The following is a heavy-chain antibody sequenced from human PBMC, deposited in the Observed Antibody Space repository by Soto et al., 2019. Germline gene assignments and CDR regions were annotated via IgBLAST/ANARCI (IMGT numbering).Heavy chain of an antibody. D-gene: IGHD4-17*01. V-gene: IGHV3-23*01. CDR3: AKDSGDPPVNWFDP. Sequence: PGGSLRLSCAASGFAFSSYAMSWVRQAPGKGLEWVSAISGSGGSTYYADSVKGRFTISRDNSKNTLYLQMNSLRAEDTAVYYCAKDSGDPPVNWFDPWGQGTLVTVSS. CDR1: GFAFSSYA. CDR2: ISGSGGST. J-gene: IGHJ5*02.